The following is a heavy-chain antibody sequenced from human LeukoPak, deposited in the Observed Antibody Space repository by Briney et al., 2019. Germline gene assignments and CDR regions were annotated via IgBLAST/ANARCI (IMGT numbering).Heavy chain of an antibody. D-gene: IGHD4-11*01. J-gene: IGHJ4*02. V-gene: IGHV4-59*08. CDR1: GGSISSYY. CDR3: ARHAPMTTYDY. CDR2: IYYSGST. Sequence: SETLSLTCSVSGGSISSYYWSWIRQPPGKGLEWIGYIYYSGSTNYNPSLKSRVTISVDTSKNQCSLKLSSVTAADTAVYYCARHAPMTTYDYWGQGTLVTVSS.